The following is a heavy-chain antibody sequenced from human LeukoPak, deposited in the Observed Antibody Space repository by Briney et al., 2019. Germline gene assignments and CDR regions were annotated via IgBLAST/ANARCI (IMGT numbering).Heavy chain of an antibody. Sequence: SETLSLTCAVYGGSFSGYYWSWIRQPPGKGLEWIGETNHSGSTNYNPSLKSRVTISVDTSKNQFSLKLSSVTAADTAVYYCARAPYYDYVWGSYRYRAYYFDYWGQGTLVTVSS. D-gene: IGHD3-16*02. V-gene: IGHV4-34*01. CDR2: TNHSGST. CDR1: GGSFSGYY. J-gene: IGHJ4*02. CDR3: ARAPYYDYVWGSYRYRAYYFDY.